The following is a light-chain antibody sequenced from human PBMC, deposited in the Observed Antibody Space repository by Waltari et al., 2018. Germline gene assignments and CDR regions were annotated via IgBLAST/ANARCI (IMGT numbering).Light chain of an antibody. CDR3: KSYTGTGSWV. CDR2: DVS. CDR1: KSDVGFYNY. Sequence: QSALTQPASVSGSPGQSITISCTGTKSDVGFYNYVSWYQQHPGKAPKVNIYDVSQRPSGISNRFSGSKSGNTASLIISGLQADDEADYYCKSYTGTGSWVFGGGTKLTVL. J-gene: IGLJ3*02. V-gene: IGLV2-14*03.